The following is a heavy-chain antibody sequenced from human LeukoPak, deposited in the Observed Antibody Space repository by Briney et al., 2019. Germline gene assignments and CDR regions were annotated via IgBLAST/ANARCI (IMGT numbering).Heavy chain of an antibody. Sequence: GASVKVSCKASGGTFSSYAISWVRQAPGQGLEWMGRIIPILGIANYAQKFQGRVTITADKSTSTAYMELSSLRSEDTAVYYCARGPYSSSWYYYFDYWGQGTLVTVSS. CDR2: IIPILGIA. D-gene: IGHD6-13*01. CDR3: ARGPYSSSWYYYFDY. V-gene: IGHV1-69*04. CDR1: GGTFSSYA. J-gene: IGHJ4*02.